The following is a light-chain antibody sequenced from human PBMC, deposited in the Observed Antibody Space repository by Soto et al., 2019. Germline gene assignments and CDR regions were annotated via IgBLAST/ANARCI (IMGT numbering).Light chain of an antibody. CDR2: GAS. J-gene: IGKJ5*01. Sequence: EIVLTQSPGTLSLSPGERATLSCRASQTISSAYLAWYQQKPGQAPRLLISGASSRATGIPDRFSGSGSGTDFTLTISRLEPEDFAVYYCQQYGGSPSITFGQGKRLEIK. CDR1: QTISSAY. CDR3: QQYGGSPSIT. V-gene: IGKV3-20*01.